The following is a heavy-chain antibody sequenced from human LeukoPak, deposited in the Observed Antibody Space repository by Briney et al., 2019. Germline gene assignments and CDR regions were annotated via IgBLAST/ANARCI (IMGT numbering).Heavy chain of an antibody. Sequence: ASVKVSCKASGYTFTSYYMHWVRQAPGQGLEWMGIINPSGGSTSYAQKFQGRVTMTRDMSTSTVYMELSSLRSEDTAVYYCARDAERDYDILSGPDYWGQGTLVTVSS. CDR1: GYTFTSYY. CDR2: INPSGGST. D-gene: IGHD3-9*01. J-gene: IGHJ4*02. CDR3: ARDAERDYDILSGPDY. V-gene: IGHV1-46*01.